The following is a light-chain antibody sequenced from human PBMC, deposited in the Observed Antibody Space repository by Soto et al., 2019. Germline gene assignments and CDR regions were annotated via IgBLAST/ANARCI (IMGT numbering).Light chain of an antibody. CDR3: QQYGSSPPVT. CDR1: QSVSSSN. CDR2: DAS. J-gene: IGKJ4*01. Sequence: EIVLTQSPGTLSLSAGERATLSCRASQSVSSSNLAWYQQKPGQAPRLLIFDASRGATGAPDRFSGSGSGTDFTLTISRLEPDDFAVYYCQQYGSSPPVTFGGGTKVEIK. V-gene: IGKV3-20*01.